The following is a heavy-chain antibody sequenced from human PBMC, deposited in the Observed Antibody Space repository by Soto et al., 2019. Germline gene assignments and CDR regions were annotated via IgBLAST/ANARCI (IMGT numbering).Heavy chain of an antibody. Sequence: QVQLQESGPGLVKPSETLSLTCTVSGASISSHYWSWIRQAPGKGLEWIANINYNGNTNYSPALKSRVTISVDTSKNQFSLTVISVTAADTAVYYCAGGGSIVVATRRLMEVWGRGTTVTVSS. D-gene: IGHD3-22*01. CDR1: GASISSHY. J-gene: IGHJ6*03. V-gene: IGHV4-59*08. CDR3: AGGGSIVVATRRLMEV. CDR2: INYNGNT.